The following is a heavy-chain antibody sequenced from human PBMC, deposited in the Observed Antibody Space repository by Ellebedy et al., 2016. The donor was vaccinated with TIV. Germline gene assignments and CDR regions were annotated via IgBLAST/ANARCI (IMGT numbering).Heavy chain of an antibody. CDR3: VRSGHRDGYFDF. Sequence: PGGSLRLSCAASGFSVSSNYMSWVRQAPGKGLEWVSVFYSDGNTYYADSVKGRFTFSRDISRNTVSLQMNGLRAEDTAVYFCVRSGHRDGYFDFWGQGTLVTVSS. CDR1: GFSVSSNY. V-gene: IGHV3-53*01. D-gene: IGHD3-10*01. J-gene: IGHJ4*02. CDR2: FYSDGNT.